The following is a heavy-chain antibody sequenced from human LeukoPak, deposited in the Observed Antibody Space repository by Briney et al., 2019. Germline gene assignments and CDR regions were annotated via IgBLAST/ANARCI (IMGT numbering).Heavy chain of an antibody. D-gene: IGHD2/OR15-2a*01. J-gene: IGHJ6*02. CDR1: GFTFSDYY. CDR3: ARRNSLYYGMDV. CDR2: ISSSGGTI. Sequence: GGSLRLSCAASGFTFSDYYMSWIRQAPGKGLEWVSYISSSGGTIYYADSVKGRFTISRDNAKNLLYLQMNSLRAEDTAVYYCARRNSLYYGMDVWGQGTTVTVSS. V-gene: IGHV3-11*01.